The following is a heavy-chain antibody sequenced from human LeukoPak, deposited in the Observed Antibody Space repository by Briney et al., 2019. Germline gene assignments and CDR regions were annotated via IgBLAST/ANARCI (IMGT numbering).Heavy chain of an antibody. CDR2: ISYDGSNK. CDR3: ARGPGHGIVVVVAALDY. J-gene: IGHJ4*02. Sequence: PGGSLRLSCAASGFTFSSYAMHWVRQAPGKGLEWVAVISYDGSNKYYADSVKGRFTISRDNSKNTLYLQMNSLRAEDTAVYYCARGPGHGIVVVVAALDYWGQGTLVTVSS. V-gene: IGHV3-30-3*01. CDR1: GFTFSSYA. D-gene: IGHD2-15*01.